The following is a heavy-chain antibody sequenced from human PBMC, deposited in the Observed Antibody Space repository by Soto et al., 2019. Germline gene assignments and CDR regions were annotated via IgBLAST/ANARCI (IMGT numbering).Heavy chain of an antibody. CDR1: GFTFDDYA. V-gene: IGHV3-9*01. CDR3: AKGYCSSTSCYGDV. D-gene: IGHD2-2*01. J-gene: IGHJ6*04. Sequence: GGSLRLSCAASGFTFDDYAMHWVRQAPGKGLEWVSGISWNSGSIGYADSVKGRFTISRDNAKNSLYLQMNSLRAEDTALYYCAKGYCSSTSCYGDVWGKGTTVTVSS. CDR2: ISWNSGSI.